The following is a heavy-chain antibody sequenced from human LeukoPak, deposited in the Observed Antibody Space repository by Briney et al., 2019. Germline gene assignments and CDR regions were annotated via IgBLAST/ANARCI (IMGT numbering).Heavy chain of an antibody. Sequence: ASVKVSCKASGGTFSSYAISWVRQAPGQGLEWMGWISAYNGNTNFAQKLQGRLTMTTDTSTSTAYMELRSLRSDDTAVYFCARSNGIQAYYFDYWGQGTLVTVSS. V-gene: IGHV1-18*01. CDR2: ISAYNGNT. J-gene: IGHJ4*02. D-gene: IGHD2-8*01. CDR1: GGTFSSYA. CDR3: ARSNGIQAYYFDY.